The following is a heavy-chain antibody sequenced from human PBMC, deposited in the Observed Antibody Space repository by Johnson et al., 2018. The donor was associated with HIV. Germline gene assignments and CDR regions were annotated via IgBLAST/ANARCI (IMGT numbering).Heavy chain of an antibody. CDR3: ATDRGYYDSSGYSRVFDI. CDR2: FDTTGST. D-gene: IGHD3-22*01. Sequence: VQLVESGGGLVQPGGSLRLSCAASGFTFDDYGMSWVRQAPGKGLEWVSVFDTTGSTSYADSVKGRFTVSRDNAKNTLYVQMNSLKTEDTAVYYCATDRGYYDSSGYSRVFDIWGQGTMVTVSS. CDR1: GFTFDDYG. J-gene: IGHJ3*02. V-gene: IGHV3-20*04.